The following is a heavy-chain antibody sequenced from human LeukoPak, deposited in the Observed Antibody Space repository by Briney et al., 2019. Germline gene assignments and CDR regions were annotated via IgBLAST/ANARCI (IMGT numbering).Heavy chain of an antibody. CDR1: GFTFSSYA. CDR3: AKGRTVFRGYFDY. V-gene: IGHV3-23*01. D-gene: IGHD3-10*02. Sequence: GGSLRLSRAASGFTFSSYAMSWGRQAPGKGLEWVSAISGSGGSTYYADSVKGRFTISRDNSKNTLYLQMNSLRAEDTAVYYCAKGRTVFRGYFDYWGQGTLVTVSS. CDR2: ISGSGGST. J-gene: IGHJ4*02.